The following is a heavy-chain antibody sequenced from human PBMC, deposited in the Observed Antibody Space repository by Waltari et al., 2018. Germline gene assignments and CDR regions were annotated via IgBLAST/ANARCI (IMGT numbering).Heavy chain of an antibody. CDR1: GGSITSTNSF. Sequence: QLQLQESGPGLVKPSETLSLTCSFSGGSITSTNSFWGWIRQPPGKGLEWIGTIYYSGSTNYNPSLKSRVTMSVDTSKNQFSLKLSSVTAADTAVYYCARALPGNYYYYYYAMDVWGQGTTVTVSS. CDR3: ARALPGNYYYYYYAMDV. CDR2: IYYSGST. J-gene: IGHJ6*02. V-gene: IGHV4-39*07. D-gene: IGHD1-26*01.